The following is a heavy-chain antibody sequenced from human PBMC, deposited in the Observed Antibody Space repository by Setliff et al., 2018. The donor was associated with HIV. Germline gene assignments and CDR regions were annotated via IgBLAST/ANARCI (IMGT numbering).Heavy chain of an antibody. V-gene: IGHV3-74*01. D-gene: IGHD2-15*01. CDR1: GYNFGIYW. CDR3: ARDATRGGDMDV. CDR2: INSDGSGT. Sequence: HPGGSLRLSCAASGYNFGIYWMHWVRQVPGKGLVWVSHINSDGSGTKYADSVKGRFTMSRDNAKDSLYLQMNNLRAEDTAVYYCARDATRGGDMDVWGKGITVTVSS. J-gene: IGHJ6*03.